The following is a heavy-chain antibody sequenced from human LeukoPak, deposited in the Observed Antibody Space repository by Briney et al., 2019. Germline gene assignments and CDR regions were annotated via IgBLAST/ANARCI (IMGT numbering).Heavy chain of an antibody. CDR3: ARTRGSYNSGAFDY. CDR2: ISGSGGST. D-gene: IGHD6-19*01. V-gene: IGHV3-23*01. J-gene: IGHJ4*01. CDR1: GFTFTNYA. Sequence: GFLGLSCAVSGFTFTNYAMAWVRQAPGKGLEWVSTISGSGGSTYYAGSVKGRFTISRDNSKNTLYLQMNSLRAEDTAVYYCARTRGSYNSGAFDYWGQEPWSPSPQ.